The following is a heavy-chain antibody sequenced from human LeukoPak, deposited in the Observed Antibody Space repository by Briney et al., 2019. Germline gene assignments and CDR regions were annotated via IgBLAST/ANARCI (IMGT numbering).Heavy chain of an antibody. CDR2: INPNSGGT. V-gene: IGHV1-2*02. CDR1: GYTFTGYY. D-gene: IGHD3-10*01. J-gene: IGHJ4*02. CDR3: ARVYYYGSGSYYIG. Sequence: ASVKVSCKASGYTFTGYYVHWVRQAPGQGLEWMGWINPNSGGTNYAQKFQGRVTMTRDTSISKAYMELSRLRSDDTAVYYCARVYYYGSGSYYIGWGQGTLVTVSS.